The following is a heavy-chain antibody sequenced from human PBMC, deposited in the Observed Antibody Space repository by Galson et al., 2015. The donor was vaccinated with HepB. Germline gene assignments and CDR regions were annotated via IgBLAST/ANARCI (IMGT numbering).Heavy chain of an antibody. CDR2: IRSKAYGGTT. V-gene: IGHV3-49*03. CDR1: GFTFGDYA. CDR3: TRDTALNYGSGSYSVFDY. D-gene: IGHD3-10*01. Sequence: SLRLSCAASGFTFGDYAMRWFRQAPGKGLEWVGFIRSKAYGGTTEYAASVKGRFTISRDDSTSNAYLQMNSLKTEDTAVYYCTRDTALNYGSGSYSVFDYWGQTTLVTVSS. J-gene: IGHJ4*02.